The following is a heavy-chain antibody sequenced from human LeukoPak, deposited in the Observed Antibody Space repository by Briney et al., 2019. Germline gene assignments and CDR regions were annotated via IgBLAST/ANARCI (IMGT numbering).Heavy chain of an antibody. CDR1: GGSISSSN. CDR2: ISYDGSNK. V-gene: IGHV3-30*18. J-gene: IGHJ4*02. Sequence: TLSLTCAVSGGSISSSNWWSWVRQPPGKGLEWVAVISYDGSNKYYADSVKGRFTISRDNSKNALYLQMSSLRAEDTAVYYCAKVDGYDYGTNWGFDYWGQGTLVTVSS. CDR3: AKVDGYDYGTNWGFDY. D-gene: IGHD4-17*01.